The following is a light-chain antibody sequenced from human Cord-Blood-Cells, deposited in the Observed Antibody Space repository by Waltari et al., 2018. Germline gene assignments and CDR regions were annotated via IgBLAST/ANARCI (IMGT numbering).Light chain of an antibody. CDR1: SSDVGGYNY. CDR2: EFS. Sequence: QSVLTQPASVSGSPGQSITISCTGTSSDVGGYNYVSWYHQHPGKAPKLSLYEFSERPSGVSNRFSGSKSGNTASLTISGLQAEDEADYYCSSYTSSSNWVFGGGTKLTVL. V-gene: IGLV2-14*01. J-gene: IGLJ3*02. CDR3: SSYTSSSNWV.